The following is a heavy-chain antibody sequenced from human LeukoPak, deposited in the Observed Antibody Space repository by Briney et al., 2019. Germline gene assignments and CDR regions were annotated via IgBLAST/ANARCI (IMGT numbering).Heavy chain of an antibody. V-gene: IGHV3-23*01. CDR3: AKVRVIDDYVWGSYRTEYYFDY. Sequence: GGSLRLSCAASGFTFSSYAMSWVRQAPGKGLEWVSAISGSGGSTYYADSVKGRFTISRDNSKNTLYLQMNSLRAEDTAVYYCAKVRVIDDYVWGSYRTEYYFDYWGQGTLVTVSS. CDR2: ISGSGGST. CDR1: GFTFSSYA. D-gene: IGHD3-16*02. J-gene: IGHJ4*02.